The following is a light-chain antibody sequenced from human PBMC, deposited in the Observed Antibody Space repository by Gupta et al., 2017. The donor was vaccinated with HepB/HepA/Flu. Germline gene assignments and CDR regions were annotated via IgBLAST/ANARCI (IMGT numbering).Light chain of an antibody. CDR1: SSNIGNDN. CDR3: VGWDGSLSGYV. Sequence: QSVLIQPPSAFGPPGQRVTISCSGSSSNIGNDNVSWYQQLPETAPKHLIYKNYQRPSGVSDRFSGSKSGTSASLAISGLRSEDEADYYCVGWDGSLSGYVFGTGTKVTVL. CDR2: KNY. V-gene: IGLV1-47*01. J-gene: IGLJ1*01.